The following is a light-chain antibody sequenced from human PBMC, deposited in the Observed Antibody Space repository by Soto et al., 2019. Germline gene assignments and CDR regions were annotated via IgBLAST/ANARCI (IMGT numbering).Light chain of an antibody. CDR2: GAS. V-gene: IGKV3-20*01. CDR1: QSVSSNY. J-gene: IGKJ1*01. CDR3: QQYGSSPTWT. Sequence: ESVLTQSPGTLSLSPGERATLSCRAGQSVSSNYLAWYQQKPGQAPRLLIYGASTRATGIPDRFSGSGSGKDLTITISRLEPEDSAVYYCQQYGSSPTWTFGQGTKVEIK.